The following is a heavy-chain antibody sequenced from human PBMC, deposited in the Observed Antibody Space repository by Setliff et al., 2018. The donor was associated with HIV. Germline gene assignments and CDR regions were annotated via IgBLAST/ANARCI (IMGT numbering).Heavy chain of an antibody. J-gene: IGHJ4*02. CDR3: ARDGYNQNRFDY. Sequence: GGSLRLSCAASGFTFSSYWMHWVRQAPGKGLVWVSRINSDGSTTSYADSVKGRFTISRDNAKNTLYLRMNSLRAEDTAVYYCARDGYNQNRFDYWGQGILVTVPS. V-gene: IGHV3-74*01. CDR2: INSDGSTT. CDR1: GFTFSSYW. D-gene: IGHD5-18*01.